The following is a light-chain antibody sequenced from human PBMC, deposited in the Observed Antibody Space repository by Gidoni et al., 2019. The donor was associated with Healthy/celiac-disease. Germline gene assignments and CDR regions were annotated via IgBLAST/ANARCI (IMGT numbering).Light chain of an antibody. V-gene: IGKV2-28*01. CDR2: LGS. CDR1: QSLLHSNGYNY. J-gene: IGKJ1*01. CDR3: MQALQTPWT. Sequence: IGRTQSPLPLPVTPGEPASISCRSSQSLLHSNGYNYLDWYLQKPGQSPQLLIYLGSNRASGVPDRFSGSGSGTDFTLKISRVEAEDVGVYYCMQALQTPWTFGQGTKVEIK.